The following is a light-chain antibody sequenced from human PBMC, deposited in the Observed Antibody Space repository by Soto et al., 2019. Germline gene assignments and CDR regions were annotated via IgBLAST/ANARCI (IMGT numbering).Light chain of an antibody. J-gene: IGKJ2*01. V-gene: IGKV1-39*01. CDR1: QSISSY. CDR3: QQSYSTPYT. Sequence: DIQMTQSPSSLSASVGDRVTITCRASQSISSYLNWHQQKPGKAPKLLIYAASSLQSGVPSRFSGSGSGTDFTLTISSLQPEDFATYYCQQSYSTPYTSGQGTKLEIK. CDR2: AAS.